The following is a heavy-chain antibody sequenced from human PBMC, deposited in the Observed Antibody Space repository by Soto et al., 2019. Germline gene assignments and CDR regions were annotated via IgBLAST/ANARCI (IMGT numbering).Heavy chain of an antibody. J-gene: IGHJ4*02. Sequence: PSETLSLTCSVSGGSMSEHFWSWIRQSPGKGLEWIGYIYYLGSTDYNPSLKSRVTISVDTSKRQFSLRLTSVTAADTAVYYCARDGYDGSGSPYPAYWGPGNKVAV. CDR3: ARDGYDGSGSPYPAY. D-gene: IGHD3-10*01. V-gene: IGHV4-59*11. CDR2: IYYLGST. CDR1: GGSMSEHF.